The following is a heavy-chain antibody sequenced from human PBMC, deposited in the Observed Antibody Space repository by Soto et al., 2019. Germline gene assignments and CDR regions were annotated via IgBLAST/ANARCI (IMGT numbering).Heavy chain of an antibody. V-gene: IGHV4-30-4*01. D-gene: IGHD3-9*01. Sequence: SETLSLTCTVSGGSISSGDYYWSWIRQPPGKGLEWIGYIYYSGSTYYNPSLKSRVTISVDTSKNQFSLKLSSVTAADTAVYYCARARLRYLDPYYFDYWGQGTLVTVSS. CDR1: GGSISSGDYY. CDR2: IYYSGST. J-gene: IGHJ4*02. CDR3: ARARLRYLDPYYFDY.